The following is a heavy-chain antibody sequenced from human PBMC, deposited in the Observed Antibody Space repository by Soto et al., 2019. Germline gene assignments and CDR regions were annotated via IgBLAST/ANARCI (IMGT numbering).Heavy chain of an antibody. J-gene: IGHJ4*02. CDR1: GGSIGSYY. D-gene: IGHD3-3*01. Sequence: QVQLQESGPGLVKPSETLSLTCSVSGGSIGSYYWSWIRQPPGKGLEWIGYIYYSGSTNYNPSLQSRVTISVDPSKNQFSLKLSSVTAADTAVYYCARGGWRQIDYWGQGTLVTVSS. V-gene: IGHV4-59*08. CDR2: IYYSGST. CDR3: ARGGWRQIDY.